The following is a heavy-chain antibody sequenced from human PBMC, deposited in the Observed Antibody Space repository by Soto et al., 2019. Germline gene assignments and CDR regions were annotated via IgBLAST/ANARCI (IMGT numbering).Heavy chain of an antibody. D-gene: IGHD3-9*01. J-gene: IGHJ6*02. Sequence: PGGSLRLSCAASGFTFSSYWMHWFRQAPGKGLVWVSRINSDGSSTSYADSVKGRFTISRDNAKNTLYLQMNSLRAEDTAVYYCARAEYFDWLWPVNPNYYYYGMDVWGQGTTVTVSS. CDR3: ARAEYFDWLWPVNPNYYYYGMDV. CDR1: GFTFSSYW. V-gene: IGHV3-74*01. CDR2: INSDGSST.